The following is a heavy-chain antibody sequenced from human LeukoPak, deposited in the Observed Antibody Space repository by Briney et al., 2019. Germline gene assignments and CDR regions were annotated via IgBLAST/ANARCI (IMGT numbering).Heavy chain of an antibody. V-gene: IGHV1-8*01. D-gene: IGHD6-13*01. Sequence: ASVTVSFKASGYTFTSYDINWVRQATGQGLEWMGWMNPNSGNTGYAQKFQGRVTMTRNTSISTAYMELSSLRSEDTAVYYCARGNLGRWAAAGTGWFDPWGQGTLVTVSS. CDR2: MNPNSGNT. CDR3: ARGNLGRWAAAGTGWFDP. CDR1: GYTFTSYD. J-gene: IGHJ5*02.